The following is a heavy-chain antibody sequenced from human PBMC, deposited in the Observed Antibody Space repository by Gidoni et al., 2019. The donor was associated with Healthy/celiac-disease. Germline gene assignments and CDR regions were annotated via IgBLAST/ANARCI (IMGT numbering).Heavy chain of an antibody. CDR3: ARDNGSGRSGAFDI. CDR1: GGSISSGGYS. Sequence: QLQLQESGSGLVKPSQTLSLTCAVSGGSISSGGYSWSWIRQPPGKGLEWIGYIYHSGSTYYNPSLKSRVTISVDRSKNQFSLKLSSVTAADTAVYYCARDNGSGRSGAFDIWGQGTMVTVSS. D-gene: IGHD3-10*01. J-gene: IGHJ3*02. V-gene: IGHV4-30-2*01. CDR2: IYHSGST.